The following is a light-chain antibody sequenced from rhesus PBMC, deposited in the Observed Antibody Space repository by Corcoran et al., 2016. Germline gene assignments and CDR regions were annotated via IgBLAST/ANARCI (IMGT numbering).Light chain of an antibody. Sequence: EIVMTQSPATLSLSPGERATLSCRASQSVSSSLAWYQQKPGQAPKLLIYGASSRATGFPDRFSGSGSGTEFALTISSLGPEDVGGYYCQQDYSWPLTFGGGTKVELK. CDR1: QSVSSS. CDR2: GAS. J-gene: IGKJ4*01. V-gene: IGKV3-42*01. CDR3: QQDYSWPLT.